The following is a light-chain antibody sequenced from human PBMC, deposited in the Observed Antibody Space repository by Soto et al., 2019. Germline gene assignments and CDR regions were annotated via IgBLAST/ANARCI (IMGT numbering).Light chain of an antibody. CDR2: GAS. V-gene: IGKV3-20*01. J-gene: IGKJ1*01. CDR1: QSVSSSY. CDR3: QQYGSSPHSTWM. Sequence: EIVLTQSPGTLSLSPGERATLSCRASQSVSSSYLAWYQQKPGQAPRLLIYGASSRATGIPDRFSGSGSGTDFTLTISRLEPEDFAVYYCQQYGSSPHSTWMFGQGTKVDIK.